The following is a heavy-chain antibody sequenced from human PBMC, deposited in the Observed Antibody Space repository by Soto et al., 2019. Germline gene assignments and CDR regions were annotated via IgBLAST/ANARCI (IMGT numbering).Heavy chain of an antibody. CDR3: ARHAGAPGLGSYYYGMDV. Sequence: GESLKISCQGSGHSFRRYWIAWVRQMPGKGLEWMGIIDPGDSYTSYSPSFQGHVTISADKSTSTAYLQWSSLKASDTAMYYCARHAGAPGLGSYYYGMDVWGRGTTVTVSS. CDR2: IDPGDSYT. D-gene: IGHD1-26*01. CDR1: GHSFRRYW. V-gene: IGHV5-51*01. J-gene: IGHJ6*02.